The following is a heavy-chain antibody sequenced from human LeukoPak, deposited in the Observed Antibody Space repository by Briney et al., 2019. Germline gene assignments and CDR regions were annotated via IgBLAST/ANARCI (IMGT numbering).Heavy chain of an antibody. Sequence: GGPLRLSCAASGFTFSSYAMSWVREAPGTGLEWVSAISGSGGSTYYADSVKGRFTISRDNSKNTLYLQMNSRKADDTAVYYCAKSMFRGVFDYWGQGTLVTVSS. J-gene: IGHJ4*02. CDR3: AKSMFRGVFDY. V-gene: IGHV3-23*01. CDR1: GFTFSSYA. CDR2: ISGSGGST. D-gene: IGHD3-10*01.